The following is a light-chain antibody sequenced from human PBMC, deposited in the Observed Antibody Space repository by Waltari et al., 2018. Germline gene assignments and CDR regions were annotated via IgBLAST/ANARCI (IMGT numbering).Light chain of an antibody. Sequence: DLQMTQSPSSLSASFGDRLTITCRASQNIDNYLNWYQQKEGKTPRLLMYSASSLQSGVPSRFRGSGAETEFALTITRLQPEDSATYFCEQCYKSPAPLGQGTRVQIK. V-gene: IGKV1-39*01. J-gene: IGKJ1*01. CDR1: QNIDNY. CDR2: SAS. CDR3: EQCYKSPAP.